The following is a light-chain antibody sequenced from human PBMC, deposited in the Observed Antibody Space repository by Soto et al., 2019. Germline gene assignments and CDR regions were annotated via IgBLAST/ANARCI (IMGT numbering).Light chain of an antibody. CDR2: GAS. Sequence: EIVMTQSPATLSVSPGERATLSCRASQSVSSNLAWYQQKPGQAPRLLIYGASTRATGIPARFSGSGSGTEFTLTISSLQPDDFATYYCQQYSSYSPYTFGQGTKLEIK. CDR3: QQYSSYSPYT. V-gene: IGKV3D-15*01. CDR1: QSVSSN. J-gene: IGKJ2*01.